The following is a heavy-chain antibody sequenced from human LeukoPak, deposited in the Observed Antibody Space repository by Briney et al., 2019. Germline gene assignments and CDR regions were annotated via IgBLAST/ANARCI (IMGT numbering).Heavy chain of an antibody. CDR1: GGSISSSSYY. CDR3: ARDRVGQQLVGRKYYYYYMDV. CDR2: MYYSGST. Sequence: SETLSLTCIVSGGSISSSSYYWSWIRQPPGKGLEWIGYMYYSGSTNYNPSLKSRVTISVDMSKNQVSLKLSSVTAADTAVYYCARDRVGQQLVGRKYYYYYMDVWGKGTTVTISS. J-gene: IGHJ6*03. D-gene: IGHD6-13*01. V-gene: IGHV4-61*01.